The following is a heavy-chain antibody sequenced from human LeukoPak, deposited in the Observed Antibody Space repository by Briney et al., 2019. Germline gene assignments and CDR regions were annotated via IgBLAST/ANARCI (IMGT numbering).Heavy chain of an antibody. CDR3: ASDCSGGSCFSAYFDY. V-gene: IGHV4-34*01. CDR2: ISHSRST. Sequence: KPSETLSLTCAVYGGSFSGYYWSWIRQPPGKGLEWIGEISHSRSTNYNPSLKSRVTISVDTSKNQFSLKLSSVTAADTAVYYCASDCSGGSCFSAYFDYWGQGTLVTVSS. D-gene: IGHD2-15*01. CDR1: GGSFSGYY. J-gene: IGHJ4*02.